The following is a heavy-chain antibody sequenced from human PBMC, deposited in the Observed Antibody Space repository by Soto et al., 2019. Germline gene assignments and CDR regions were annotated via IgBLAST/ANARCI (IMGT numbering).Heavy chain of an antibody. J-gene: IGHJ6*02. CDR2: ISYDGSNK. V-gene: IGHV3-30-3*01. CDR3: ARDSPGTVTTSLLNYGMDV. CDR1: GFTFSSYA. Sequence: QVQLVESGGGVVQPGRSLRLSCAASGFTFSSYAMRWVRQAPGKGLEWVAVISYDGSNKYYADSVKGRFTISRDNSKNTLYLQMNSLRAEDTAVYYCARDSPGTVTTSLLNYGMDVWGQGTTVTVSS. D-gene: IGHD4-17*01.